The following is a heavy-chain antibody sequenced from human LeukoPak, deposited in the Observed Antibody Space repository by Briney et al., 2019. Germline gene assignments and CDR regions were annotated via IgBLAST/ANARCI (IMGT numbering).Heavy chain of an antibody. CDR3: ARDLAMYSPDLDY. CDR1: GYTFTDYY. V-gene: IGHV1-2*02. D-gene: IGHD1-26*01. J-gene: IGHJ4*02. CDR2: INPKTGVT. Sequence: ASVKVSCKASGYTFTDYYLHWVRQAPGHGLEWMGWINPKTGVTKYAQNFQGRVTMTRDTSISTAYMEVSKLRSDDTAVFYCARDLAMYSPDLDYWGQGTLVTVSS.